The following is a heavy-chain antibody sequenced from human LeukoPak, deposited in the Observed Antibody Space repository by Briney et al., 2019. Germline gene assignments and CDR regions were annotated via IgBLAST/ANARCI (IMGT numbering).Heavy chain of an antibody. CDR2: ISYDGSNK. J-gene: IGHJ6*04. D-gene: IGHD3-10*01. Sequence: PGGSLRLSCAASGFTFSSYGMHWVRQAPGKGLEWVAVISYDGSNKYYADSVKGRFTISRDNSKNTLYLQMNSLRAEDTAVYYCLGWFGELFRTTSYYYYYGMDVWGKGTTVTVSS. CDR1: GFTFSSYG. V-gene: IGHV3-30*03. CDR3: LGWFGELFRTTSYYYYYGMDV.